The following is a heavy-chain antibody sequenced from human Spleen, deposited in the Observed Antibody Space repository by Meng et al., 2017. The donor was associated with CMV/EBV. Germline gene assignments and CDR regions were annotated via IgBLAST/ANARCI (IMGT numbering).Heavy chain of an antibody. D-gene: IGHD4-11*01. CDR1: GFTFRSYW. Sequence: GESLKISCVVSGFTFRSYWMSWVRQAPGKGLEWVANIKQDGSEKYYVDSVKGRFTISRDNAKNSLYLQMNSLRAEDTAVYYCARDPTVSYYYYGMDVWGQGTTVTVSS. CDR2: IKQDGSEK. J-gene: IGHJ6*02. CDR3: ARDPTVSYYYYGMDV. V-gene: IGHV3-7*01.